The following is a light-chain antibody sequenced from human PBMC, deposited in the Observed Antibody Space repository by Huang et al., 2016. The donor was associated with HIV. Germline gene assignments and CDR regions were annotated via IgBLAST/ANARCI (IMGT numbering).Light chain of an antibody. Sequence: DIQMTQSPSSLSASVGDRVTITCRASQTISSYLNWYQQKPEKAPKPLIYAASSLQSGVPSGFSGSGSGTDFTRAISSLQPEDFATYYCQQSFSAPRTFGQGTKVEVK. V-gene: IGKV1-39*01. CDR2: AAS. J-gene: IGKJ1*01. CDR1: QTISSY. CDR3: QQSFSAPRT.